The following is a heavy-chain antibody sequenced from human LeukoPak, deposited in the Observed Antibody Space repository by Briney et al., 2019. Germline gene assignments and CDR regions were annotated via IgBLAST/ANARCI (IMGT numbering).Heavy chain of an antibody. J-gene: IGHJ4*02. CDR1: VESFSGYY. Sequence: PSETLSLTCAVYVESFSGYYWSWIRQTPGTGLEWIGEINHSGSTNYNPSLKSRVTISVDASKNQFSLRLSSVTATDTAVYYCARKSPEDGYGLDYWGQGNLVTVSS. V-gene: IGHV4-34*01. CDR2: INHSGST. D-gene: IGHD5-24*01. CDR3: ARKSPEDGYGLDY.